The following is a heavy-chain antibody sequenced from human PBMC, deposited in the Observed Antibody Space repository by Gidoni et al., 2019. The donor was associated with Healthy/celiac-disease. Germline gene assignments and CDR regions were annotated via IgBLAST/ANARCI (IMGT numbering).Heavy chain of an antibody. D-gene: IGHD3-22*01. J-gene: IGHJ3*02. Sequence: QVTLKESGPVLVKPTETLTLTCTVPGFSLSTARMGVSWIRQPPGKALEWLAHIFSNDEKSYSTSLKSRLTISKDTSKSQVVLTMTNMDPVDTATYYCARITRDFTYYYDSSGYPPDAFDIWGQGTMVTVSS. CDR2: IFSNDEK. CDR1: GFSLSTARMG. V-gene: IGHV2-26*01. CDR3: ARITRDFTYYYDSSGYPPDAFDI.